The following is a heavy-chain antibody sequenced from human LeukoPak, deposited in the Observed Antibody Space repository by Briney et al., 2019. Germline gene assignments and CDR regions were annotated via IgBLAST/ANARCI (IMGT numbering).Heavy chain of an antibody. Sequence: GGSLRLSCAASGFTFSSYAMSWVRQAPGKGLEWVSAISGSGGSTYYADSVKGRFTISRDNSKNTLYLQMNSLRAEDTAVYYCAKRYCSRTSCPEGYWGQGTLVTVSS. CDR1: GFTFSSYA. D-gene: IGHD2-2*01. V-gene: IGHV3-23*01. CDR2: ISGSGGST. CDR3: AKRYCSRTSCPEGY. J-gene: IGHJ4*02.